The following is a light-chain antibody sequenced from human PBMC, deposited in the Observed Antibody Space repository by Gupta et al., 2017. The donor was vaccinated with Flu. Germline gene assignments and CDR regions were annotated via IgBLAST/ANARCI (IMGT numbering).Light chain of an antibody. Sequence: ERATLSCRASQSVVNRYLAWYQQKPGQTPRLLIYGISSRATGIPDRFSGSGSGTDLTLTISRLEPEDFAVYYCQQYGDIPLTFGGGTKVELK. V-gene: IGKV3-20*01. J-gene: IGKJ4*01. CDR3: QQYGDIPLT. CDR1: QSVVNRY. CDR2: GIS.